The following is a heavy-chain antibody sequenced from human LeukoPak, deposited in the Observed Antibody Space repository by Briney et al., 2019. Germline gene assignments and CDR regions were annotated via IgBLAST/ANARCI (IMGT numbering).Heavy chain of an antibody. CDR1: GFTFSSYA. Sequence: GGSLRLSCAASGFTFSSYAMSWVRQAPGKGLEWVSAISGSGGSTYYADSVKGRFTISRDNAKNSLYLQMNSLRAEDTAVYYCARGVRGELLENNFDYWGQGTLVTVSS. J-gene: IGHJ4*02. D-gene: IGHD1-26*01. CDR3: ARGVRGELLENNFDY. CDR2: ISGSGGST. V-gene: IGHV3-23*01.